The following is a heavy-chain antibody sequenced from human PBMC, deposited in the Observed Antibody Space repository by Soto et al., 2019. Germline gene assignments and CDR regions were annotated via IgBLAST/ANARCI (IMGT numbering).Heavy chain of an antibody. Sequence: ASVKVSCKASGYTFTSYGISWVRQAPGQGLGWLGWIGTYNGGTNYAQNFQGRVTMTTDTSTRTVYMELRSLRSDDSAVYYCARVEITMIVVDYWGQGTLVTVSS. CDR1: GYTFTSYG. V-gene: IGHV1-18*01. D-gene: IGHD3-22*01. CDR3: ARVEITMIVVDY. CDR2: IGTYNGGT. J-gene: IGHJ4*02.